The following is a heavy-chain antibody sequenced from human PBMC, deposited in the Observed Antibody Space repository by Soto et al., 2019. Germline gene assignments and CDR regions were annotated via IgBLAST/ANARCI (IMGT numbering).Heavy chain of an antibody. D-gene: IGHD3-22*01. CDR1: GYTFTSYG. CDR2: ISAYNGNT. CDR3: ARDKYYYDSSGYPPDAFDI. V-gene: IGHV1-18*01. Sequence: ASVKVSCKASGYTFTSYGISCVRQAPGQGLEWIGWISAYNGNTNYAQKLQGRVTMTTDTSTSTAYMELRSLRSDDTAVYYCARDKYYYDSSGYPPDAFDIWGQGTMVTVS. J-gene: IGHJ3*02.